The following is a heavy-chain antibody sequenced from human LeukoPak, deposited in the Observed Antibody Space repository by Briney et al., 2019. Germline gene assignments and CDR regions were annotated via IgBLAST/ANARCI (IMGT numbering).Heavy chain of an antibody. V-gene: IGHV3-7*01. D-gene: IGHD3-10*01. Sequence: PGGSLRLSCAASGFTFSSYWMSWVRQAPGKGLEWVANIKQDGSEKYYVDSVKGRFTISRDNAKNSLYLQMNSLRAEDTAVYYCARGVYGSGSYYDYWGQGTLVTVSS. CDR2: IKQDGSEK. J-gene: IGHJ4*02. CDR1: GFTFSSYW. CDR3: ARGVYGSGSYYDY.